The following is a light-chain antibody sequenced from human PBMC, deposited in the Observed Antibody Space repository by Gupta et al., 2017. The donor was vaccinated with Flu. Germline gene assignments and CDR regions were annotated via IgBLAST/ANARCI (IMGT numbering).Light chain of an antibody. Sequence: EIELTQSPATLSLSPGERATLSCRASQSISTYLAWYQKKPGQAPRLLIYAASNRATGIPARFSGSGLGTNFTLTISSREPEDFAVYYCQMHSNWPPFTFGQGTMLDIK. CDR1: QSISTY. V-gene: IGKV3-11*01. J-gene: IGKJ2*01. CDR3: QMHSNWPPFT. CDR2: AAS.